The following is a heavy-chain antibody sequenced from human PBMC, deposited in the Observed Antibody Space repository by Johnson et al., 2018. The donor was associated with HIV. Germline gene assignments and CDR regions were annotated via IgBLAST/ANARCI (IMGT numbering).Heavy chain of an antibody. V-gene: IGHV3-11*04. CDR1: GFTFSDYY. CDR3: ARYPRIVVVVAATVGHAFDI. D-gene: IGHD2-15*01. J-gene: IGHJ3*02. CDR2: ISSSGSII. Sequence: QVQLVESGGGLVKPGGSLRLSCAASGFTFSDYYMSWIRQAPGKGLEWVSYISSSGSIIYYADSVRGRFTISRDNSKNTLYLQMNSLRAEDTAVYYCARYPRIVVVVAATVGHAFDIWGQGTMVTVSS.